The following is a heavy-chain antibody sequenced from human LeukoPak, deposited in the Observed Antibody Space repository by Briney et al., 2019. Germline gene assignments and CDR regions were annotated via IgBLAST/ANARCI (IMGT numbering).Heavy chain of an antibody. V-gene: IGHV6-1*01. CDR2: RYYRSKWYN. CDR1: GDSVSINSAA. D-gene: IGHD1-14*01. Sequence: SPTLSLTFSISGDSVSINSAAWNWIRQSPSKGLEWLGRRYYRSKWYNDYAVSVKSRITINPDTSKNQFSLQLNSVTPEDTAVYYCARGLDRNKWAFDYWGQGTLVTVSS. J-gene: IGHJ4*02. CDR3: ARGLDRNKWAFDY.